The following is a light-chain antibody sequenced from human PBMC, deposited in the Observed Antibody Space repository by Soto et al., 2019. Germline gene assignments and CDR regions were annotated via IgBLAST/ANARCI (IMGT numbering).Light chain of an antibody. CDR1: QSIVTY. Sequence: DIQMTQSPSSLSASVGDRVTITCRASQSIVTYLNWYLQKPGKAPKLLIYAASNLQSGVPPRFSGSGSGTDFTLTISSLQPEDFATYFCQQSYSTPPWTFGQGTKVEIK. V-gene: IGKV1-39*01. J-gene: IGKJ1*01. CDR3: QQSYSTPPWT. CDR2: AAS.